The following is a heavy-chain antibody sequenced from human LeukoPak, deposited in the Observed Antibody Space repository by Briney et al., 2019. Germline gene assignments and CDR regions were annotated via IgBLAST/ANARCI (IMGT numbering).Heavy chain of an antibody. CDR2: IYWNDDK. V-gene: IGHV2-5*01. CDR1: GFSLSTSGVG. J-gene: IGHJ4*02. CDR3: AHRRRRGVLRHSYYYGSGIDYYFDY. D-gene: IGHD3-10*01. Sequence: SGPTLVKPTQTLTLTCTFSGFSLSTSGVGVGWIRQPPGKALEWLALIYWNDDKRYSPSLKSRLTITKDTSKNQVVLTMTNMDPVDTATYYCAHRRRRGVLRHSYYYGSGIDYYFDYWGQGTLVTVSS.